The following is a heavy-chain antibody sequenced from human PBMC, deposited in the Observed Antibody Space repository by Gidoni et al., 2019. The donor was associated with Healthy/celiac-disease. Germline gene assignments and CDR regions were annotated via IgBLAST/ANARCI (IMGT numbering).Heavy chain of an antibody. CDR1: GFTFSRYA. V-gene: IGHV3-23*01. CDR2: ISGSVGST. CDR3: AKEWRWLQQHTGAFDY. J-gene: IGHJ4*02. D-gene: IGHD5-12*01. Sequence: EVQLLESGGGLVQPGGSLRLSCAASGFTFSRYAMSWVRQAPGKGLEWVSAISGSVGSTYYADSVKGRFTISRDNSKNTLYLQMNSLRAEDTAVYYCAKEWRWLQQHTGAFDYWGQGTLVTVSS.